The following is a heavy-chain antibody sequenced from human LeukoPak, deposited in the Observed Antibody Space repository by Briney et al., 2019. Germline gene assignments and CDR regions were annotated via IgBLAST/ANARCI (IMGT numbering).Heavy chain of an antibody. CDR2: IRTKAYGGTT. D-gene: IGHD6-19*01. V-gene: IGHV3-49*04. CDR1: GFTFGDYG. Sequence: TGGSLRLSCTASGFTFGDYGMNWVRQAPGKGLVWVGFIRTKAYGGTTEYAASVKGRFTISRDDSKTIAYLQMNSLKTEDTAVYFCTRVGHSSGWYNWFDPWGQGTLVAVSS. J-gene: IGHJ5*02. CDR3: TRVGHSSGWYNWFDP.